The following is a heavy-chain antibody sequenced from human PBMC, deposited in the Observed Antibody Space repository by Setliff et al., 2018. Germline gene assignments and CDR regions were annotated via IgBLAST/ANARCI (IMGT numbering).Heavy chain of an antibody. D-gene: IGHD6-19*01. CDR2: VSTYNGDT. CDR3: ARRPIALAGYRKGAFDI. J-gene: IGHJ3*02. Sequence: WASVKVSCKASGHSFSSFSITWVRQAPGQGLEWMGWVSTYNGDTKYAQNFRGRVTMTTDMSTSTVYMELRTLRSDDTAVYFCARRPIALAGYRKGAFDIWGQGTMVTVSS. CDR1: GHSFSSFS. V-gene: IGHV1-18*01.